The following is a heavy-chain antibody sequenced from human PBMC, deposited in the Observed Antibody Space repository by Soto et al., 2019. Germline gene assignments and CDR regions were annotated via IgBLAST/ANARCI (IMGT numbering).Heavy chain of an antibody. Sequence: SQTVSLTCSITGDSVSSNLAGWSWVRQSPSRGLEWLGRTYYRSKWYYEYAVSVRGRITINPDTSKNQYSLQLNSVTPEDTAVYFCARGEQYSGRIFDDWGQGTLVTVSS. V-gene: IGHV6-1*01. CDR2: TYYRSKWYY. CDR3: ARGEQYSGRIFDD. CDR1: GDSVSSNLAG. J-gene: IGHJ4*01. D-gene: IGHD1-26*01.